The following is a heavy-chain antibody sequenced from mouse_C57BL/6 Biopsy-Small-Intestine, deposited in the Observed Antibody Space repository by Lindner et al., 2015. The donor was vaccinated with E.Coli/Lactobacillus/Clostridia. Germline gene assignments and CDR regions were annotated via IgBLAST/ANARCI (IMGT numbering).Heavy chain of an antibody. V-gene: IGHV1-54*01. CDR2: INPGSGGT. Sequence: VQLQESGAELVRPGTSVKVSCKASGYAFTNYLIEWVKQRPGQGLEWIGVINPGSGGTNYNEKFKGKATLTADKSSSTAYMQLSSLTSEDSAIYYCARGRGVLDYWGQGTTLTVSS. CDR3: ARGRGVLDY. J-gene: IGHJ2*01. CDR1: GYAFTNYL.